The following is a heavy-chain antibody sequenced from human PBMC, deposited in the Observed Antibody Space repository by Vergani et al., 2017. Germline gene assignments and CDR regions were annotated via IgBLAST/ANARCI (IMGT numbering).Heavy chain of an antibody. CDR2: IYPGDSDT. J-gene: IGHJ2*01. CDR3: ARLNIVVVTASIGYFDL. CDR1: GYSFTSYW. Sequence: EVQLVQSGAEVKKPGESLKISCKGSGYSFTSYWIGWVRQMPGKGLEWMGIIYPGDSDTRYSLSFQGQVTISADKSISTAYLQWSSLKASDTAMYYCARLNIVVVTASIGYFDLWGRGTLVTVSS. D-gene: IGHD2-21*02. V-gene: IGHV5-51*01.